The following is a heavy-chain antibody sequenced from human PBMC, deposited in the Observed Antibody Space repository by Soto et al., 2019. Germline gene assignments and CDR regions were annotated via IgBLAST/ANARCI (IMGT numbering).Heavy chain of an antibody. V-gene: IGHV4-4*02. Sequence: QSQLQESGPGLVRPSGTLSLTCTVSRVSVTNNTYWYCVLQYPPETQEGVVGIYHSGATNYNPALSYQARTSMDRATNPADPNQTPVSVAHNAVSYCATAINYCADGSRANQRYVFEAWGQGTRVTVSS. CDR2: IYHSGAT. D-gene: IGHD3-10*01. J-gene: IGHJ3*01. CDR3: ATAINYCADGSRANQRYVFEA. CDR1: RVSVTNNTY.